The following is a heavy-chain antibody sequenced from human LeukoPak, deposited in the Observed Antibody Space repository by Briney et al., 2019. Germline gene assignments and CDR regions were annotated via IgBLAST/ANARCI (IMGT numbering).Heavy chain of an antibody. Sequence: GGSLRLSCEASGFTFYDYGMSWVRQSTGKGVEWVSAITNWNGGSTCYADSVRGRFTISRYNAKNSLYLQMISLRAEDTALYYCARCSRSSTDCYSAFDIWGQGTMVTVSS. CDR2: ITNWNGGST. V-gene: IGHV3-20*04. J-gene: IGHJ3*02. D-gene: IGHD2-2*02. CDR3: ARCSRSSTDCYSAFDI. CDR1: GFTFYDYG.